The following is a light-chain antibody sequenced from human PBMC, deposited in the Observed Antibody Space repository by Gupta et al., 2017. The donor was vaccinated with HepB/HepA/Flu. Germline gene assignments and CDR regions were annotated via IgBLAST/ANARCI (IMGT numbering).Light chain of an antibody. J-gene: IGLJ2*01. CDR3: EAWDDSRSTSVV. CDR1: SSNIGSLY. V-gene: IGLV1-47*01. Sequence: QSVLPPPPSTSGTPGQRVTISCSGSSSNIGSLYVYWYQQLPGTAPKLLIYKNNQRHSGVPDRFSGSKSGTSAALAISGLRSDDEADYYCEAWDDSRSTSVVFGGGTKLTVL. CDR2: KNN.